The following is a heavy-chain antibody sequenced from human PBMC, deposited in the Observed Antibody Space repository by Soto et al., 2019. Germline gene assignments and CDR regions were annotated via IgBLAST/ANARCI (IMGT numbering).Heavy chain of an antibody. J-gene: IGHJ5*02. CDR2: ISYDGSNK. CDR3: ARDRDSSSRPTYWFDP. Sequence: GSLRLACASSGFTFSNYPIHCVLHAPGKGLEWVAVISYDGSNKYYSDSVKGRFTISRDNSKNTLYLQMNSLRGEDTAVYYCARDRDSSSRPTYWFDPWGQGTLVTVSS. D-gene: IGHD6-13*01. CDR1: GFTFSNYP. V-gene: IGHV3-30-3*01.